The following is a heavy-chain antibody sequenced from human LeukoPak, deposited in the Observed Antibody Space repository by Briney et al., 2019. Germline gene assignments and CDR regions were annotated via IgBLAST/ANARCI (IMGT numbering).Heavy chain of an antibody. V-gene: IGHV4-34*01. CDR1: GGCFSGYY. D-gene: IGHD6-13*01. J-gene: IGHJ6*02. CDR2: INNSGST. CDR3: ARAKVSSSWYARFYYYYGMDV. Sequence: SETLSLTCAVYGGCFSGYYWSWIRQPPGKGLEWIGEINNSGSTNYNPSLKSRVTISVDTSKNQFSLKLSSVTAADTAVYYCARAKVSSSWYARFYYYYGMDVWGQGTTVTVSS.